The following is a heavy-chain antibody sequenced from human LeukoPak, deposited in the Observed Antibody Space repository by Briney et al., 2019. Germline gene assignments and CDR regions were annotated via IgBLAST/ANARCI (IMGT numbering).Heavy chain of an antibody. CDR3: ARGEQWLVGGYNWFDP. V-gene: IGHV1-2*02. J-gene: IGHJ5*02. CDR2: INPNSGGT. Sequence: ASVKVSCKASGYTFTGYYMHWVRQAPGQGLEWMGWINPNSGGTNYSQKFQGRVTMTRDTSISTAYMELSRRRSDDTAVYYCARGEQWLVGGYNWFDPWGQGTLVTVSS. D-gene: IGHD6-19*01. CDR1: GYTFTGYY.